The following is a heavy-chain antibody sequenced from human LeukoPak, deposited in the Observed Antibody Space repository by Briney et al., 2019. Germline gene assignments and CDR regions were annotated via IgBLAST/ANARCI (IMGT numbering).Heavy chain of an antibody. D-gene: IGHD3-22*01. CDR2: IRSDSSAI. Sequence: PGGSLRLSCAASGFSFGVYSMTWVRQAPGKGLEWVSYIRSDSSAIYYADSVKGRFTISRDNAKKSLYLQMNSLRAEDTAVYYCASREGYYYDSSGIALGIWGQGTLVTVSS. CDR3: ASREGYYYDSSGIALGI. V-gene: IGHV3-48*01. CDR1: GFSFGVYS. J-gene: IGHJ4*02.